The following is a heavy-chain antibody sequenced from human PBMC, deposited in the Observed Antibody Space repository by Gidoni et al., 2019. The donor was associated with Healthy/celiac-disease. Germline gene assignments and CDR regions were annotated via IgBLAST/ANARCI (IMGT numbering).Heavy chain of an antibody. D-gene: IGHD6-19*01. CDR1: GGSLSSSSYY. CDR3: AREPPSGWYQKGAFDI. J-gene: IGHJ3*02. V-gene: IGHV4-39*07. Sequence: QLQLQESGPGLVKPSETLSLPCTVSGGSLSSSSYYWGWISQPPGKGLEWIGSIYYSGSTSYNPSLKSRVTISVDTSKNQFSLKLSSVTAADTAVYYCAREPPSGWYQKGAFDIWGQGTMVTVSS. CDR2: IYYSGST.